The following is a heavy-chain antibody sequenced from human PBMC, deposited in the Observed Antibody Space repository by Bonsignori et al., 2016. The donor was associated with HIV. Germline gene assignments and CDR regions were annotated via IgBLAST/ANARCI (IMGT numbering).Heavy chain of an antibody. J-gene: IGHJ4*02. CDR3: TRDKGYLQFDI. D-gene: IGHD3-9*01. Sequence: EVQLVESGGGLVQPGGSLRLSCSASGFSFSDAWINWVRQSPGKGLEWVAYMSPLGNELFHAGSVRGRFTMSRDNRENEAYLQMNNLTAGDTATYFCTRDKGYLQFDIWGQGTLVTVSS. CDR2: MSPLGNEL. CDR1: GFSFSDAW. V-gene: IGHV3-7*03.